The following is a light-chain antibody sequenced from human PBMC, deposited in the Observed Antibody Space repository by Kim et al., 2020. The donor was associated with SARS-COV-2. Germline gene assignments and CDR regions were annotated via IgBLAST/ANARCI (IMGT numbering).Light chain of an antibody. CDR1: QGISSY. Sequence: SASVRDRVTITCRASQGISSYLNWYQQKPGKVPRLVIYTASSLQSGVPSRFSGSRSGTDFTLTISSLQPEDSATYYCQQSYSTLYTFGQGTKLEIK. CDR2: TAS. CDR3: QQSYSTLYT. V-gene: IGKV1-39*01. J-gene: IGKJ2*01.